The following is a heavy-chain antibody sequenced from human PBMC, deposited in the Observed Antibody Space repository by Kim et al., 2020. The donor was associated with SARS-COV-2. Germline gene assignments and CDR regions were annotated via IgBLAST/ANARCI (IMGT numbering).Heavy chain of an antibody. J-gene: IGHJ4*02. CDR3: ARPSFYGDYDPLYY. CDR2: IWYDGSNK. D-gene: IGHD4-17*01. CDR1: GFTFSSYG. Sequence: GGSLRLSCAASGFTFSSYGMHWVRQAPGKGLEWVAVIWYDGSNKYYADSVKGRFTISRDNSKNTLYLQMNSLRAEDTAVYYCARPSFYGDYDPLYYWGQGTLVTVSS. V-gene: IGHV3-33*01.